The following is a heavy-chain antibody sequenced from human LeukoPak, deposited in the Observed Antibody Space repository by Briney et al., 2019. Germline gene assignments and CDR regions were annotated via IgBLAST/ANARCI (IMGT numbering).Heavy chain of an antibody. CDR1: GGSISSYY. V-gene: IGHV4-4*07. J-gene: IGHJ6*03. D-gene: IGHD6-25*01. Sequence: SETLSLTCTVSGGSISSYYWSWIRQPAGKGLEWIGRIYTSGSTNYNPSLKSRVTMSVDTSKNQFSLKLSSVTAADTAVYYCARAGYPRAGYYYYMDVWGKGTTVTVSS. CDR3: ARAGYPRAGYYYYMDV. CDR2: IYTSGST.